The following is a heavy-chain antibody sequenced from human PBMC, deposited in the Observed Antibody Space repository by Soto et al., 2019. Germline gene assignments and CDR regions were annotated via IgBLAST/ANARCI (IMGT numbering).Heavy chain of an antibody. V-gene: IGHV4-4*07. J-gene: IGHJ6*02. Sequence: SETLSLTCTVSGGSISSYYWSWIRQPAGKGLEWIGRIYTSGSTNYNPSLKSRVTMSVDTSKNQFSLKLSSVTAADTAVYYCARAPPIQLWSEYYYYYGMDVWGQGTTVTVSS. CDR1: GGSISSYY. CDR2: IYTSGST. CDR3: ARAPPIQLWSEYYYYYGMDV. D-gene: IGHD5-18*01.